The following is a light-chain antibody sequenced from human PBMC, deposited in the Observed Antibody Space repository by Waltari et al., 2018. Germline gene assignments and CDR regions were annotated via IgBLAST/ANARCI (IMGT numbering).Light chain of an antibody. CDR3: ASWDDTLSGVV. J-gene: IGLJ2*01. CDR2: RNN. V-gene: IGLV1-47*01. Sequence: QSVLTQPPSASGTPGQRVAIVCSGRSSNIGSNYVHWYQQFPGTAPKLVIYRNNQRPSGLHDRFSGSKSGTSASLAISGLRSEDEADYYCASWDDTLSGVVFGGGTKLTVL. CDR1: SSNIGSNY.